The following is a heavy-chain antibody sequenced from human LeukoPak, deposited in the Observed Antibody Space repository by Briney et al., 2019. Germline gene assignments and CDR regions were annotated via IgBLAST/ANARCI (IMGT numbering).Heavy chain of an antibody. CDR3: AKRTYLDY. J-gene: IGHJ4*02. CDR1: GFTFSSYG. Sequence: GGSLRLSCAASGFTFSSYGMHWVRQAPGKGLEWVAVISYDGSNKYYADSVKGRFTISRDNSKNTLYLQMNSLRAEDTAVYYCAKRTYLDYWGQGTLVTVSS. V-gene: IGHV3-30*18. CDR2: ISYDGSNK.